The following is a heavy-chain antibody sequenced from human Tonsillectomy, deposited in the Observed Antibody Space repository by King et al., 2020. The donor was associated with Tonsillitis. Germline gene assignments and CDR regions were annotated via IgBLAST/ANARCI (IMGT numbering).Heavy chain of an antibody. Sequence: VQLVESGGGVVQPGRSLRLSCAASGFTFTTSAMHWVRQAPGKGLEWVAFISYDGSNNSYTDSVKVRYTISRDNSKNTLYLQMNSLSAEDTAVYYCARAGFCDSTSCYRYYYYMDVWGKGTTVTVSS. D-gene: IGHD2-2*01. J-gene: IGHJ6*03. V-gene: IGHV3-30-3*01. CDR2: ISYDGSNN. CDR3: ARAGFCDSTSCYRYYYYMDV. CDR1: GFTFTTSA.